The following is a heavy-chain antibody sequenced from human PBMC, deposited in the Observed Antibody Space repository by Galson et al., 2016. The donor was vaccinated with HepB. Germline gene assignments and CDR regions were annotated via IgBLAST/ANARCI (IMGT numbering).Heavy chain of an antibody. D-gene: IGHD3-16*01. CDR3: ARFSFRLGELYPEY. J-gene: IGHJ4*02. CDR2: INPFNGNT. Sequence: SVKVSCKASGYPFVTYGLTWVRQAPGQGLEWMGWINPFNGNTEYAQKLQSRVNMTTDTSTSTAYMELRSLRSDDTAFYFCARFSFRLGELYPEYWGQGTRVTVSS. CDR1: GYPFVTYG. V-gene: IGHV1-18*01.